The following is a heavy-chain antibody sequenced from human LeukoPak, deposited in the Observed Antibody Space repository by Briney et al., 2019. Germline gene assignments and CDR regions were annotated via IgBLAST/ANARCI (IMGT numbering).Heavy chain of an antibody. CDR3: ARWGSSGYPYYFDY. Sequence: SVKVSCKASGGTFSSYAISWVRQAPGQGPEWMGGIIPIFGTANYTQKFQGRVTITADESTSTAYMELSSLRSEDTAVYYCARWGSSGYPYYFDYWGQGTLVTVSS. V-gene: IGHV1-69*13. J-gene: IGHJ4*02. D-gene: IGHD3-22*01. CDR2: IIPIFGTA. CDR1: GGTFSSYA.